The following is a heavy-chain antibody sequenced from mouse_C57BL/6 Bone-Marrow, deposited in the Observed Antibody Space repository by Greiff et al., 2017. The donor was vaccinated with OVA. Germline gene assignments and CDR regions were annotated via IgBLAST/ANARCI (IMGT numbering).Heavy chain of an antibody. Sequence: QVQLQQPGAELVKPGASVKMSCKASGYTFTSYWITWVKQRPGQGLEWIGDIYPGSGSTNYNEKFKSKATLTVDTSSSTAYMQLSSLTSEDSAVYYCARSDDYGRGDWYFDVWGTGTTVTVSS. CDR1: GYTFTSYW. D-gene: IGHD1-1*01. J-gene: IGHJ1*03. CDR2: IYPGSGST. CDR3: ARSDDYGRGDWYFDV. V-gene: IGHV1-55*01.